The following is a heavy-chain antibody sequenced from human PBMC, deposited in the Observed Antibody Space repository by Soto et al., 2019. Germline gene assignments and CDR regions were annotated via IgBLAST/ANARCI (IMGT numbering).Heavy chain of an antibody. Sequence: QVQLVQSGAEVKKPGASVKVSCKASGYTFTSYAMHWVRQAPGQRLEWMGWINAGNGNTKYSQKFQGRVTITRDTSASTDYMELSSLGFEDTVVYYCARDTGADCSGGSGYSNHYYYDYMDVWGKGTTVTVSS. CDR2: INAGNGNT. D-gene: IGHD2-15*01. V-gene: IGHV1-3*01. CDR3: ARDTGADCSGGSGYSNHYYYDYMDV. J-gene: IGHJ6*03. CDR1: GYTFTSYA.